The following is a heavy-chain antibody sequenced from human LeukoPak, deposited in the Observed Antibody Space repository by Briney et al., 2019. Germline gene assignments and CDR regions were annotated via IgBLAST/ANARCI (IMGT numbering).Heavy chain of an antibody. D-gene: IGHD2-8*01. CDR2: VSYDRRHR. CDR3: AKDLRRSEMLYFEEPRPAQYHYSGMDV. V-gene: IGHV3-30*18. Sequence: GGSLTLSCAASGFTFSTYGMHWVRQAPGKGLEWVAVVSYDRRHRDYADFVKGRFTISRDNSKNTVYLQLDSLRAEDTAVYYCAKDLRRSEMLYFEEPRPAQYHYSGMDVWGQGTTVTVSS. CDR1: GFTFSTYG. J-gene: IGHJ6*02.